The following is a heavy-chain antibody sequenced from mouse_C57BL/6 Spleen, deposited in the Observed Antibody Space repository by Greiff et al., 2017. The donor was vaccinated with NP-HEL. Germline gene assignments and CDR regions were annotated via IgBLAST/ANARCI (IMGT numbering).Heavy chain of an antibody. V-gene: IGHV1-26*01. CDR2: INPNNGGT. D-gene: IGHD1-1*01. CDR3: ARFTTVVAKPPYFDY. Sequence: EVQLQQSGPELVKPGASVKISCKASGYTFTDYYMNWVKQSHGKSLEWIGDINPNNGGTSYNQKFKGKATLTVDKSSSTAYMELRSLTSEDSAVYYCARFTTVVAKPPYFDYWGQGTTLTVSS. CDR1: GYTFTDYY. J-gene: IGHJ2*01.